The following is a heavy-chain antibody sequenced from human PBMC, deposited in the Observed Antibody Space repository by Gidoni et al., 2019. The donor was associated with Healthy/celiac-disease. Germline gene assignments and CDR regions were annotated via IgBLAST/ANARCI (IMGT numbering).Heavy chain of an antibody. CDR1: GYTFTSYA. Sequence: QVQLVQSGAAVKKPGASVKVSCKASGYTFTSYAMHWVRQAPGQRLEWMGWINAGNGNTKYSQKFQGRVTITRDTSASTAYMELSSLRSEDTAVYYCARDSGYDSSGYHYQENYFDYWGQGTLVTVSS. CDR3: ARDSGYDSSGYHYQENYFDY. J-gene: IGHJ4*02. D-gene: IGHD3-22*01. V-gene: IGHV1-3*01. CDR2: INAGNGNT.